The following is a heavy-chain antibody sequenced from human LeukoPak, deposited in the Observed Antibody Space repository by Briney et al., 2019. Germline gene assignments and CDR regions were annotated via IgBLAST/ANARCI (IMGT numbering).Heavy chain of an antibody. CDR2: FDPEDGET. V-gene: IGHV1-24*01. Sequence: GASVKVSCKVSGYTPTEFSMHWVRQAPGKGLEWMGGFDPEDGETIYAQKFQGRVTMTEDTSTDTAYMELSSLRSEDTAVYYCATRPSVYYYDSSGYPMNNWFDPWGQGTLVTVSS. CDR3: ATRPSVYYYDSSGYPMNNWFDP. CDR1: GYTPTEFS. D-gene: IGHD3-22*01. J-gene: IGHJ5*02.